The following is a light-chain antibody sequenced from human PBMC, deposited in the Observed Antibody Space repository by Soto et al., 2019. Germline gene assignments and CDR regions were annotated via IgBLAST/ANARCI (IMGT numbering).Light chain of an antibody. CDR1: QSVSSRD. CDR2: GAS. J-gene: IGKJ2*02. V-gene: IGKV3-20*01. Sequence: EIVLTQSPGTLSLSPGERATLSCRASQSVSSRDLAWYQQKPGQAPRLLMYGASSRATGIPDRFSGSGSGTDFTLTISRLEPEDFEVYYCQQYGSSPPCTFGQGTKLEIK. CDR3: QQYGSSPPCT.